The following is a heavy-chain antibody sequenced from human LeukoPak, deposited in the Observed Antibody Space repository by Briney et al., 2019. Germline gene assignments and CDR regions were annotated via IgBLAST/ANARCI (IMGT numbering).Heavy chain of an antibody. J-gene: IGHJ4*02. CDR1: GFTFSSYG. V-gene: IGHV3-30*02. CDR3: AKDHPTVLGY. CDR2: IRYDGSNK. Sequence: GGSLRLSCAASGFTFSSYGVHWVRQAPGKGLEWVAFIRYDGSNKYYADSVKGRFTISRDNSKNTLYLQMNSLRAEDTAVYYCAKDHPTVLGYWGQGTLVTVSS. D-gene: IGHD4-11*01.